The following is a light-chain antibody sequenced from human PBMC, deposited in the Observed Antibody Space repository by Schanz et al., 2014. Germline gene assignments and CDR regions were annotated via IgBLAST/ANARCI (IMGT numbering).Light chain of an antibody. CDR1: QSVSNN. J-gene: IGKJ2*01. Sequence: ETVMTQSPATLSVSPGDRATLSCRASQSVSNNLAWYQQKPGQAPRLLMHSASTRATGIPARFSGSGSGTEFSLTIRSLQSEDFAVYYCLQYDSGPPRTFGQGTKVEIK. V-gene: IGKV3-15*01. CDR2: SAS. CDR3: LQYDSGPPRT.